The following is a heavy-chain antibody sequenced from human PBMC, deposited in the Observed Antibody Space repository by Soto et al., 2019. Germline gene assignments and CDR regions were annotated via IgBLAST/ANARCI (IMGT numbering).Heavy chain of an antibody. V-gene: IGHV3-30*03. CDR3: TGGVASGY. CDR2: ISRDGDTK. Sequence: QVQLVESGGGVVQPGRSLRLSCAVSGFTVSTYGMHWVRQAPGKGLEWVAVISRDGDTKYYADSVKSRFTISRDNSRKTLFLEMNSLSGDDMAVYYCTGGVASGYWGQGTLVTVSS. D-gene: IGHD2-8*02. J-gene: IGHJ4*02. CDR1: GFTVSTYG.